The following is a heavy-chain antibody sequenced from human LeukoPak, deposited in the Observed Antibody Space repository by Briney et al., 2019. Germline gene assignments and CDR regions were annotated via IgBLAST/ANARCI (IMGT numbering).Heavy chain of an antibody. D-gene: IGHD4-23*01. CDR3: ATSADSPGNS. Sequence: GGSLRLSCVASGFTFSTYWMSWVRQAPGKGLEWVANLKQDGSVKHYVDSVKGRFTISRDNAKNSLYLQMTNLRAEDAAVYYCATSADSPGNSWGQGTLITVSS. V-gene: IGHV3-7*01. CDR2: LKQDGSVK. CDR1: GFTFSTYW. J-gene: IGHJ4*02.